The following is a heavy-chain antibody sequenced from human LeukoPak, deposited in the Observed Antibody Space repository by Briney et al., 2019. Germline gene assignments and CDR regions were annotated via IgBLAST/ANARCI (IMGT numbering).Heavy chain of an antibody. CDR3: ARVISSSWYPPYYMDV. J-gene: IGHJ6*03. D-gene: IGHD6-13*01. V-gene: IGHV3-30*01. CDR1: GFTFSSYA. CDR2: ISYDGSNK. Sequence: PGGSLRLSCAASGFTFSSYAMHWVRQAPGKGLEWVAVISYDGSNKYYADSVKGRFTISRDNSKNTLYLQMNSLRAEDTAVYYCARVISSSWYPPYYMDVWGKGTTVTVSS.